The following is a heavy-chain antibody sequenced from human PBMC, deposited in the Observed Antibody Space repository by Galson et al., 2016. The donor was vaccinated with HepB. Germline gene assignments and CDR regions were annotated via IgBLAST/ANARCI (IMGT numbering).Heavy chain of an antibody. Sequence: SLRLSCAASGFTFDDFAMHWVRQAPGKGLEWVSGISWNSDNIDYADSVKGRFTISRDNAKNYVYLQMNSLRPEDTALYFCAKGGLGSGSKGGPFDYWGQGNLVTVSS. D-gene: IGHD3-10*01. J-gene: IGHJ4*02. CDR3: AKGGLGSGSKGGPFDY. V-gene: IGHV3-9*01. CDR2: ISWNSDNI. CDR1: GFTFDDFA.